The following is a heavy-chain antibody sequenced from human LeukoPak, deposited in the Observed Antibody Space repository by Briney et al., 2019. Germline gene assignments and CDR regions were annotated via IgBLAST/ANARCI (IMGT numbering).Heavy chain of an antibody. CDR3: ARARYCSAASCPSPYYYYYMDV. V-gene: IGHV5-51*01. CDR1: GYSFTEYW. CDR2: IYPGDSDT. J-gene: IGHJ6*03. D-gene: IGHD2-15*01. Sequence: GESLKISCKASGYSFTEYWIGWVRQMPGKGLEWIGIIYPGDSDTRYSPSFQGQVTISADKSITTAYLQLSSLKASDTAMYYCARARYCSAASCPSPYYYYYMDVWGKGTTVTVSS.